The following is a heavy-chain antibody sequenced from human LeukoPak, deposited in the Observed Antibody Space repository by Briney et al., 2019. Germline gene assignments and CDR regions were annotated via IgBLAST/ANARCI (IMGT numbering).Heavy chain of an antibody. D-gene: IGHD3-9*01. J-gene: IGHJ4*02. Sequence: SETLSLTCAVYGGSFSGYYWSWIRQPPGKGLEWIGEINHSGSTNYNPSLKSRVTISVDTSQNQFSLKLSSVTAADTAVYYCARVYPLLTGYYRPYYFDYWGQGTLVTVSS. CDR1: GGSFSGYY. CDR3: ARVYPLLTGYYRPYYFDY. V-gene: IGHV4-34*01. CDR2: INHSGST.